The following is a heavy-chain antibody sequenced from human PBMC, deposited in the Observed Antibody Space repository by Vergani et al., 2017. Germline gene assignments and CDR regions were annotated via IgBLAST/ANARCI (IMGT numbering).Heavy chain of an antibody. Sequence: QVQLQESGPGLVKPSQTLSLTCTVSGGSISSGDYYWSWIRQPPGKGLEWIGYIYYSGSTYYNPSLKSRVTISVDTSKNQVSLKLSSVTAADTAVYYCAREGSSSYPLYDYYMDVWGKGTTVTVSS. J-gene: IGHJ6*03. CDR2: IYYSGST. CDR3: AREGSSSYPLYDYYMDV. CDR1: GGSISSGDYY. V-gene: IGHV4-30-4*01. D-gene: IGHD6-13*01.